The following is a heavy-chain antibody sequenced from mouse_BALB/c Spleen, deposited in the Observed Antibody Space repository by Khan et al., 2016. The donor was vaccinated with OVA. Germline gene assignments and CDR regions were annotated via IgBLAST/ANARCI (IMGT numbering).Heavy chain of an antibody. D-gene: IGHD2-10*01. CDR3: ARNAYFGNYCDY. CDR1: GYTFTNYW. J-gene: IGHJ2*01. CDR2: IYPGDGRS. V-gene: IGHV1S81*02. Sequence: VQLQQSGAELVKPGASVKLSCKASGYTFTNYWVHWVKQRPGQGLEWIGEIYPGDGRSTYNEKFKTKATLTVDRSSSTAYMQLSSLTSEDSSVYYCARNAYFGNYCDYWGQGTTLTVSS.